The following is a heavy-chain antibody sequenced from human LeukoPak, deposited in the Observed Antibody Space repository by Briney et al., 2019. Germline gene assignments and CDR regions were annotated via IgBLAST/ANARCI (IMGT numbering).Heavy chain of an antibody. Sequence: GGSLRLSCAASGFIVSQNYMSWVRQAPGKGLEWVSVIFRGDDTNYVDSVKGRFTIFRDNSKNTLYLQMNSLTAEDTAVYYCARVSYNYGDAFDIWGQGTMVTVSS. CDR1: GFIVSQNY. J-gene: IGHJ3*02. CDR2: IFRGDDT. V-gene: IGHV3-66*01. D-gene: IGHD5-24*01. CDR3: ARVSYNYGDAFDI.